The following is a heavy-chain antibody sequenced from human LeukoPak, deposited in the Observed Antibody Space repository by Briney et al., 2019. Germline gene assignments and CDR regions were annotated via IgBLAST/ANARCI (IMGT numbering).Heavy chain of an antibody. Sequence: ASVKVSCKASGYTFANYGISWVRQAPGQGLEWMGWISPYNGNTDFAQNLQGRVTLTTDTFTSTAYMELRSLRSDDTAVYYCARPALPSAYYYYFDYWGQGTLVTVSS. CDR3: ARPALPSAYYYYFDY. J-gene: IGHJ4*02. CDR2: ISPYNGNT. CDR1: GYTFANYG. D-gene: IGHD3-22*01. V-gene: IGHV1-18*01.